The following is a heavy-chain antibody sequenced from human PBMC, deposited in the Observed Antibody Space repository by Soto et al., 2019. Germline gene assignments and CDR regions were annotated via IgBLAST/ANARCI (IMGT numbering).Heavy chain of an antibody. J-gene: IGHJ6*02. CDR2: ISSSSSTI. CDR3: ARGIAAAGTIPLGMDV. V-gene: IGHV3-48*02. Sequence: PGGSLRLSCAASGFTFSSYSMNWVRQAPGKGPEWVSYISSSSSTIYYADSVKGRFTISRDNAKNSLYLQMNSLRDEDTAVYYCARGIAAAGTIPLGMDVWGQGTTVTVSS. CDR1: GFTFSSYS. D-gene: IGHD6-13*01.